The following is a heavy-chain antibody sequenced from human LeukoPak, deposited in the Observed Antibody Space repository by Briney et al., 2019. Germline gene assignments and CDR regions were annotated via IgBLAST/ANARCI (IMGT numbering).Heavy chain of an antibody. J-gene: IGHJ5*02. CDR3: ARDAVLRYFDWLVPWFDP. D-gene: IGHD3-9*01. Sequence: GGSLRLSCAASGFTFSSYSINWVRQAPGKGLEWVSSISSTSSYIYYADSVKGRFTISRDNAKNSLYLQMNSLRAEDTAVYYCARDAVLRYFDWLVPWFDPWGQGTLVTVSS. CDR1: GFTFSSYS. V-gene: IGHV3-21*01. CDR2: ISSTSSYI.